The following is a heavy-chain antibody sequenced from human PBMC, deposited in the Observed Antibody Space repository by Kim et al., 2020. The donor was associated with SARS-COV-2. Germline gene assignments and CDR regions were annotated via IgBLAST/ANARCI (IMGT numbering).Heavy chain of an antibody. V-gene: IGHV3-23*01. CDR1: GITFGSYG. D-gene: IGHD3-3*01. J-gene: IGHJ6*01. Sequence: GGSLRLSCAASGITFGSYGMSWVRQAPGKGLEWVSAISSSGSYTYYAYSVKGRFVISRDSSKNTLYLQMTSLRAEDTAAYYCAKVHSYYVPEFGITDDY. CDR3: AKVHSYYVPEFGITDDY. CDR2: ISSSGSYT.